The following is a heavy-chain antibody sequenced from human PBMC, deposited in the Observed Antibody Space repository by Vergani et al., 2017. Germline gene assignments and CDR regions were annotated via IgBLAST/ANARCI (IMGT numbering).Heavy chain of an antibody. D-gene: IGHD3-3*01. J-gene: IGHJ4*02. CDR1: GGSISSGGYY. Sequence: QVQLQESGPGLVKPSQTLSLTCTVSGGSISSGGYYWSWIRQHPGKGLEWIGYIYYSGSTYYNPSLKSRVTISVDTSKNQFPLKLSSVTAADTAVYYCARVPNDFWSGYFPYFDYWGQGTLVTVSS. CDR2: IYYSGST. CDR3: ARVPNDFWSGYFPYFDY. V-gene: IGHV4-31*03.